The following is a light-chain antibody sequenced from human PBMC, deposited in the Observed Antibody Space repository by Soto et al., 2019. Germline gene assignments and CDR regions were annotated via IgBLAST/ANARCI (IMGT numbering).Light chain of an antibody. J-gene: IGKJ4*01. Sequence: DLQMTQSPSSLSASVGDTVTITCRASQSISIYLNWYQQKPGKAPSLLIYAASSLQNGVPERFSGSGSGTDFTLTISSLQREDFATYYCQQSYRSPLTFGGGTKVEIK. V-gene: IGKV1-39*01. CDR1: QSISIY. CDR2: AAS. CDR3: QQSYRSPLT.